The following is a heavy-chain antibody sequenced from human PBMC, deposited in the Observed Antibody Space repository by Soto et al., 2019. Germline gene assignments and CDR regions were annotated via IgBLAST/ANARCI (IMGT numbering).Heavy chain of an antibody. CDR3: ASGSGWLIDY. CDR2: IKQDGSQT. V-gene: IGHV3-7*01. J-gene: IGHJ4*02. D-gene: IGHD6-19*01. CDR1: GFTFNSCW. Sequence: EVQLVESGGDLVQPGGSLRLSCAASGFTFNSCWMTWVRQAPGKGLEWVANIKQDGSQTYYVDSVKGRFTISRDNAKNSLYLQMNSLRAEDTAVYSCASGSGWLIDYWGQETLVTVSS.